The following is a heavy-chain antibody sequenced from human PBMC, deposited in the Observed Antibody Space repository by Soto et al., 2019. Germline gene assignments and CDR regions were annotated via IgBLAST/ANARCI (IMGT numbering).Heavy chain of an antibody. D-gene: IGHD3-3*01. CDR3: ARDLSRITIFGVVRSMDV. CDR2: INPNSGGT. CDR1: GYTFTSYA. J-gene: IGHJ6*02. V-gene: IGHV1-2*04. Sequence: ASVKVSCKAAGYTFTSYAMHLVRQAPRQRLEWMGWINPNSGGTNYAQKFQGWVTMTRDTSISTAYMELSRLRSDDTAVYYCARDLSRITIFGVVRSMDVWGQGTTVTVSS.